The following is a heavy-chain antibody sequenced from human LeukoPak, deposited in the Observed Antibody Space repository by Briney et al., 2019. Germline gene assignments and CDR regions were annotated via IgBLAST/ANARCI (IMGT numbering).Heavy chain of an antibody. J-gene: IGHJ4*02. CDR2: IKQDGSEK. D-gene: IGHD3-10*01. V-gene: IGHV3-7*01. CDR3: AKGGFGRPFDY. Sequence: GGSLRLSCAASGFTFSSYWMSWVRQAPGKGLEWVANIKQDGSEKYYVDSVKGRFTISRDNAKNSLYLQMNSLRAEDTAVYYCAKGGFGRPFDYWGQGTLVTVSS. CDR1: GFTFSSYW.